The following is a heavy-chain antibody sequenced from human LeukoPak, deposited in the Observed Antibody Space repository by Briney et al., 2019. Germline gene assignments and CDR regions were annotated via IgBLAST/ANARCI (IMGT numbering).Heavy chain of an antibody. D-gene: IGHD3-10*01. CDR2: INTGSTTI. CDR1: GFTFSPYT. Sequence: PGGSLRLSRAASGFTFSPYTMHWFPQPPGKGLEWLSYINTGSTTIYYADSVKGRFTISRDNAKNSVYLHMNTLRAEDTAVYYCARDMVLWFGESVVVWGQGTTVTVSS. CDR3: ARDMVLWFGESVVV. V-gene: IGHV3-48*01. J-gene: IGHJ6*02.